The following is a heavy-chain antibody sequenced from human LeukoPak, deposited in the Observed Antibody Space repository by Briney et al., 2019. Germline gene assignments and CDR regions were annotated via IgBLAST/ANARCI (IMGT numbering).Heavy chain of an antibody. CDR3: AKSDGGRCSSTSCYALFDY. CDR1: GFTFSSYA. CDR2: ISGSGGST. V-gene: IGHV3-23*01. D-gene: IGHD2-2*01. J-gene: IGHJ4*02. Sequence: PGGSLRLSCAASGFTFSSYAMSWVRQAPGKGLEWVSAISGSGGSTYYADSVKGRFTISRDNSKNTLYLQMNSLRGEDTAVYYCAKSDGGRCSSTSCYALFDYWGQGTLVTVSS.